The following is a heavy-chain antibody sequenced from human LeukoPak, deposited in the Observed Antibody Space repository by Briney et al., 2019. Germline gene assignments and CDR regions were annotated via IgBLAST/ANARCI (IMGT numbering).Heavy chain of an antibody. CDR1: GYTFTSYG. CDR2: ISAYNGNT. Sequence: GASVKVSCKASGYTFTSYGISWMLQAPGQGLEWMGWISAYNGNTNYAQKLQGRVTMTTDTSTSTAYMELRSLRSDDTAVYYCAREAPQRYFDWLLYRPSYYYYYMDVWGKGTTVTVSS. J-gene: IGHJ6*03. V-gene: IGHV1-18*01. CDR3: AREAPQRYFDWLLYRPSYYYYYMDV. D-gene: IGHD3-9*01.